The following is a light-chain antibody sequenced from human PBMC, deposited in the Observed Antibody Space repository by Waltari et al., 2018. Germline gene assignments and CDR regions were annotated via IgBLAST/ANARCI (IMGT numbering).Light chain of an antibody. CDR1: SRRNYY. V-gene: IGLV3-19*01. CDR3: NSRDSSGNLVV. Sequence: SSELTQDPAVSVALGQTVRITCQGDSRRNYYATWYQQKPGQAPILVIYDKNNRPSGTPDRCSGSTSGNTASLTTTGAQAEDEADYYCNSRDSSGNLVVFGGGTKLTVL. CDR2: DKN. J-gene: IGLJ3*02.